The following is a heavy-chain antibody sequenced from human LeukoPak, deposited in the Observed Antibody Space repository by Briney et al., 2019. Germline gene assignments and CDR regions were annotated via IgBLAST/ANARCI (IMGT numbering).Heavy chain of an antibody. D-gene: IGHD6-13*01. V-gene: IGHV3-23*01. CDR1: GFTFSSYG. Sequence: GGSLRLSCAASGFTFSSYGMSWVRQAPGKGLEWVSAISGSGGSTYYADSVKGRFTISRDNSKNTLYLQMNSLRAEDTAVYYCATSFGPVIAAAGTGADWGQGTLVTVSS. CDR2: ISGSGGST. J-gene: IGHJ4*02. CDR3: ATSFGPVIAAAGTGAD.